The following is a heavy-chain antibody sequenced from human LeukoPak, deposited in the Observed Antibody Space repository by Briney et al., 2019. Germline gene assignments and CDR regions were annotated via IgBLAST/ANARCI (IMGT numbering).Heavy chain of an antibody. J-gene: IGHJ4*02. V-gene: IGHV3-48*03. Sequence: TGGSLRLSCAASGFTFSSYEMNWVRQAPGKGLEWVSSISRSATTIYYADSVKGRFTISRDNAKNSVYLQMNSLRVEDTAVYYCARDFRFHDDYWGQGTLVTVSS. CDR3: ARDFRFHDDY. CDR1: GFTFSSYE. CDR2: ISRSATTI.